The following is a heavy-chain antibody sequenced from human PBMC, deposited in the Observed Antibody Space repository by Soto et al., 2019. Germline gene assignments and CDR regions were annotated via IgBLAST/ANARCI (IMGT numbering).Heavy chain of an antibody. J-gene: IGHJ3*02. CDR2: IYYSGST. V-gene: IGHV4-31*03. D-gene: IGHD3-3*01. CDR3: ASAYYDFWSGPQDAFDI. CDR1: GGSISSGGYY. Sequence: TLSLTCTVSGGSISSGGYYWSWIRQHPGKGLEWIGYIYYSGSTYYNPSLKSRVTISVDTSKNQFSLKLSSVTAADTAVYYCASAYYDFWSGPQDAFDIWGQGTMVTVSS.